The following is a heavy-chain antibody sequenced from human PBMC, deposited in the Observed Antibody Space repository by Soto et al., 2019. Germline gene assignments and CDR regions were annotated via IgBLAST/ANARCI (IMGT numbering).Heavy chain of an antibody. CDR2: ISSSSSYI. CDR1: GFTFSSYS. J-gene: IGHJ3*02. V-gene: IGHV3-21*01. Sequence: SLRLSCAASGFTFSSYSMNWVRQAPGKGLEWVSSISSSSSYIYYADSVKGRFTISRDNAKNSLYLQMNSLRAEDTAVYYCAREPENIVVVPAANPHDAFDIWGQGTMVTVSS. CDR3: AREPENIVVVPAANPHDAFDI. D-gene: IGHD2-2*01.